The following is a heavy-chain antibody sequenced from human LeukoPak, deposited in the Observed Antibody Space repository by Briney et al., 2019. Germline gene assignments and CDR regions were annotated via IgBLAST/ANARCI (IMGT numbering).Heavy chain of an antibody. D-gene: IGHD3-3*01. CDR3: AKKLGLTIFGVVNQHDAFDI. CDR1: GFSFSSYW. Sequence: GGSLRLSCAASGFSFSSYWMSWVRQAPGKGLEWVANIKQDGSEKYYVDSVKGRFTISRDNVKNSLYLQMNSLRAEDTAVYYCAKKLGLTIFGVVNQHDAFDIWGQGTMVTVSS. CDR2: IKQDGSEK. V-gene: IGHV3-7*01. J-gene: IGHJ3*02.